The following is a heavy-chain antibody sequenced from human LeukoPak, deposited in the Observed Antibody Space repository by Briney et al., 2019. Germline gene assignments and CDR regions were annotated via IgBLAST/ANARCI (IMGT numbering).Heavy chain of an antibody. D-gene: IGHD4-17*01. V-gene: IGHV4-39*01. CDR2: IYYSGDT. J-gene: IGHJ4*02. Sequence: PSETLSLTCTVSGGSISSSTYYWGWIRQPPGKGLEWIGTIYYSGDTYYNPSLKGRVTISADTSKNQFSLRLTSVTAADPAVYYCARLEYGDYGAFDYWGQGTLVTVSS. CDR1: GGSISSSTYY. CDR3: ARLEYGDYGAFDY.